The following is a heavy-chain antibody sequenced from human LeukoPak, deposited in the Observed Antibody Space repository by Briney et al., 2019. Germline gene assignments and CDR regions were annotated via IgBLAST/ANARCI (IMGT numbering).Heavy chain of an antibody. CDR2: IYPGDSDT. J-gene: IGHJ4*02. V-gene: IGHV5-51*01. CDR1: GSSFTSYW. CDR3: ARLLDYYDSSGGPFDY. D-gene: IGHD3-22*01. Sequence: KRGGSLQISCQGSGSSFTSYWIGWVRQLPGKGLEWMGIIYPGDSDTRYSPSFQGQVTISADKSISTAYLQWSSLKASDTAMYYCARLLDYYDSSGGPFDYWGQGTLVTVSS.